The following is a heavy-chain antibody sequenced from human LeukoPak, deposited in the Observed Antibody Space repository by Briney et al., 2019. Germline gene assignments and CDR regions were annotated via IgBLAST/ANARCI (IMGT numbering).Heavy chain of an antibody. CDR3: ARGRSTAMVTLAFDI. V-gene: IGHV4-39*01. CDR2: IYFGGST. Sequence: KTSETLSLTCTVSGGSISSSSYYWGWIRQPPGKGLEWIGTIYFGGSTYYNPSLKSRVTISVDTSKNQFSLKLRSVTAADTAVYYCARGRSTAMVTLAFDIWGQGTMVTVSS. CDR1: GGSISSSSYY. D-gene: IGHD5-18*01. J-gene: IGHJ3*02.